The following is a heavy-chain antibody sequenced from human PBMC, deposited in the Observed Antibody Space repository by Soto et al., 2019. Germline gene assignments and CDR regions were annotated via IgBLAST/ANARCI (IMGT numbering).Heavy chain of an antibody. Sequence: SVTLSLTCTVSGGSISSYYWSLIRQPPGKELEWIGYIYYSGSTNYNPSLKSRVTISVDTSKSQFSLKLSSVTAADTAVYYCARGPTVVYYYYGMDVWGQGTTVTVSS. CDR3: ARGPTVVYYYYGMDV. CDR2: IYYSGST. CDR1: GGSISSYY. J-gene: IGHJ6*02. V-gene: IGHV4-59*01. D-gene: IGHD4-17*01.